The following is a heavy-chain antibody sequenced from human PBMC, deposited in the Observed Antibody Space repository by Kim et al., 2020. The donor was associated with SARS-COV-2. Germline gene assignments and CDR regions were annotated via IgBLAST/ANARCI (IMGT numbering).Heavy chain of an antibody. CDR2: ISYDGSNK. D-gene: IGHD5-18*01. V-gene: IGHV3-30*18. CDR3: AKDLLRTAMVNVYFDY. J-gene: IGHJ4*02. Sequence: GGSLRLSCAASGFTFSSYGMHWVRQAPGKGLEWVAVISYDGSNKYYADSVKGRFTISRDNSKNTLYLQMNSLRAEDTAVYYCAKDLLRTAMVNVYFDYWGQGTLVTVTS. CDR1: GFTFSSYG.